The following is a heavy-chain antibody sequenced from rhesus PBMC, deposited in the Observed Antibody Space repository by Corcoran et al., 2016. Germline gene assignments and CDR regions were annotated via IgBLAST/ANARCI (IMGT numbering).Heavy chain of an antibody. J-gene: IGHJ4*01. V-gene: IGHV4S7*01. CDR2: IYGSSGSN. Sequence: QVQLQESGPGLVKPSETLSLTCAVSGGSISDSYYWNWIRQPPGKGLEWIGNIYGSSGSNSSTPSLTSRSTISQDTSQTQFSLKLGSVTAADTAVYYCAREQLVYFDYWGQGVLVTVSS. CDR1: GGSISDSYY. CDR3: AREQLVYFDY. D-gene: IGHD6-13*01.